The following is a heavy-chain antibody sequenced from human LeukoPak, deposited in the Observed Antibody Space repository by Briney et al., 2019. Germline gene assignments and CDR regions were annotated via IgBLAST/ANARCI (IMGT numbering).Heavy chain of an antibody. D-gene: IGHD4-17*01. CDR1: GXTFSGCA. Sequence: GGSLRLSCAASGXTFSGCAMHWVRQAPGKGLEWVAVMRSDGNNKYYADSVKGRFTISRDNSKNTLDLQMNSLRAEDTAVYYCARGGTTVTTNLFDYWGQGTLVTVSS. CDR2: MRSDGNNK. V-gene: IGHV3-33*01. J-gene: IGHJ4*02. CDR3: ARGGTTVTTNLFDY.